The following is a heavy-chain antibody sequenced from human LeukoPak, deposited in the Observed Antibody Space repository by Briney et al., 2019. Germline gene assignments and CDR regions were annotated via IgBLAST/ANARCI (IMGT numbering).Heavy chain of an antibody. J-gene: IGHJ4*02. CDR3: ARAHSSSWYELSDY. CDR1: GFTFSSYA. Sequence: GGSLRLSCAASGFTFSSYAMHWVRQAPGKGLEYVSAISSNGGSTYYANSVKGRFTISRDNSKNTLYLQMGSLRAEDMAVYYCARAHSSSWYELSDYWGQGTLVTVSS. D-gene: IGHD6-13*01. CDR2: ISSNGGST. V-gene: IGHV3-64*01.